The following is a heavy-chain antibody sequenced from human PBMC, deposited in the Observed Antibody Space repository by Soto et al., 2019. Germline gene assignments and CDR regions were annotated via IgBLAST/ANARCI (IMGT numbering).Heavy chain of an antibody. D-gene: IGHD3-16*01. CDR1: GFTFSTFW. J-gene: IGHJ5*02. CDR3: ARTMGWFDP. V-gene: IGHV3-7*01. CDR2: IKQDGSDK. Sequence: EVQLVESGGGLVQPGGSLRLSCAASGFTFSTFWMSWVRQAPGKGLEWVANIKQDGSDKDYVDSVKGRFTISRDNAKNALFLQMNGLRAEDTAVYYGARTMGWFDPWGQGTLVTVSS.